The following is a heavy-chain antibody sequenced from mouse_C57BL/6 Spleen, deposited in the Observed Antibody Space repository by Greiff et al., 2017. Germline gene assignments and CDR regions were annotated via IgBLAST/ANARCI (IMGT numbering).Heavy chain of an antibody. D-gene: IGHD4-1*02. CDR2: IHPNRGST. J-gene: IGHJ4*01. V-gene: IGHV1-64*01. CDR3: ARYQLGGYYAMDY. CDR1: GYTFTSYW. Sequence: QVQLQQPGAELVKPGASVKLSCKASGYTFTSYWMHWVKQRPGQGLEWIGLIHPNRGSTNYNEKFKSKATLTVDKSSSTAYMQLSSLTSEDSAVYYCARYQLGGYYAMDYWGQGTSVTVSS.